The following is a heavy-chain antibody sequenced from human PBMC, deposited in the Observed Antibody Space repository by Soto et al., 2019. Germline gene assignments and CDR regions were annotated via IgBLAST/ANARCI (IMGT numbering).Heavy chain of an antibody. D-gene: IGHD3-10*01. J-gene: IGHJ4*02. CDR2: IGTAGDT. CDR1: GFTFSSYD. V-gene: IGHV3-13*01. Sequence: GGSLRLSCAASGFTFSSYDMHWVRQATGKGLEWVSAIGTAGDTYYPGSVKGRFTISRENAKNSLYLQMNSLRAGDTAVYYCARGRFGELSIDYWGQGTLVTVSS. CDR3: ARGRFGELSIDY.